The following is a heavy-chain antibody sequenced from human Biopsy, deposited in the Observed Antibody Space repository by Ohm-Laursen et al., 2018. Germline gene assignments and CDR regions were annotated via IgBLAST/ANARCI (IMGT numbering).Heavy chain of an antibody. CDR1: GFTFSSYS. D-gene: IGHD3-10*01. J-gene: IGHJ3*02. Sequence: SLRLSCAASGFTFSSYSMNWVRQAPGKGLEWISYISETSSHIYDADSVKGRFTVARDNAKNSLYLQLNSLRAEDTAVYYCATSTMVRSSGHAFDIWGQGTVVTVS. V-gene: IGHV3-21*01. CDR2: ISETSSHI. CDR3: ATSTMVRSSGHAFDI.